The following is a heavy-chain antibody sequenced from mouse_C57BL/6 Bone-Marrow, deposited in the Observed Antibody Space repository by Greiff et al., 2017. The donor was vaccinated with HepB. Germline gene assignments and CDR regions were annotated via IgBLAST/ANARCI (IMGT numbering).Heavy chain of an antibody. CDR3: ARWYYGSFAY. J-gene: IGHJ3*01. CDR2: IYPRSGNT. D-gene: IGHD1-1*01. V-gene: IGHV1-81*01. CDR1: GYTFTSYG. Sequence: VQLQQSGAELARPGASVKLSCKASGYTFTSYGISWVKQRTGQGLEWIGEIYPRSGNTYYNEKFKGKATLTADKSSSTAYMELRSLTSEDSAVYFCARWYYGSFAYWGQGTLVTVSA.